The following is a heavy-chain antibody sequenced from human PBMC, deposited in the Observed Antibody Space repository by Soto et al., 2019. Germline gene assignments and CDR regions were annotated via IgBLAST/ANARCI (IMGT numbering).Heavy chain of an antibody. J-gene: IGHJ4*02. Sequence: SVKVSCKASGGTFSSYAISWVRQAPGQGLEWMGGIIPIFGTANYAQKFQGRVTITADESTSTAYMELSGLRSEDTAVYYCARWLVPKGPFDYWGQGTLVTVSS. CDR3: ARWLVPKGPFDY. V-gene: IGHV1-69*13. CDR1: GGTFSSYA. D-gene: IGHD6-19*01. CDR2: IIPIFGTA.